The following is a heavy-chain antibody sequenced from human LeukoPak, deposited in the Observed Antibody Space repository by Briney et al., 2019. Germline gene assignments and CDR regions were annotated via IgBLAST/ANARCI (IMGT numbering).Heavy chain of an antibody. J-gene: IGHJ6*03. Sequence: ASVKVSCKASGYTFTSYDINWVRQATGQGLEWMGWMNPNSGNAGYAQKFQGRVTITRNTSISTAYMELSSLRSEDTAVYYCARGRKQLVARNNYYYYYMDVWGKGTTVTVSS. CDR3: ARGRKQLVARNNYYYYYMDV. CDR1: GYTFTSYD. D-gene: IGHD6-6*01. CDR2: MNPNSGNA. V-gene: IGHV1-8*03.